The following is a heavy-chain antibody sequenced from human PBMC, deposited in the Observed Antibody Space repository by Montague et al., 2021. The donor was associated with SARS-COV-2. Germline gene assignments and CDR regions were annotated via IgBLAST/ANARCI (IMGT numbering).Heavy chain of an antibody. CDR2: VYYSGST. D-gene: IGHD1-7*01. CDR3: ARHRVASGWNYFDP. Sequence: SETLSLTRTVSGVSISGYTYFWGWIRQPPGKGLEWIASVYYSGSTYYNPSLKSRVTISVDTSKNQSSPQVSSVTAADSAIYYCARHRVASGWNYFDPWGRGALVTVSS. CDR1: GVSISGYTYF. J-gene: IGHJ5*02. V-gene: IGHV4-39*01.